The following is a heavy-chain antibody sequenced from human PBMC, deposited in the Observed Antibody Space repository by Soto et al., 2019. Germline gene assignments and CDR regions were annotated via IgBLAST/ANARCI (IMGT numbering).Heavy chain of an antibody. CDR1: GFTFSSYG. CDR3: AREFYSGWDKYYYYGMDV. D-gene: IGHD6-19*01. V-gene: IGHV3-33*01. J-gene: IGHJ6*02. CDR2: IWYDGSNK. Sequence: GGSLRLSCAASGFTFSSYGMHWVHQAPGKGLEWVAVIWYDGSNKYYADSVKGRFTISRDNSKNTLYLQMNSLRAEDTAVYYCAREFYSGWDKYYYYGMDVWGQGTTVTVSS.